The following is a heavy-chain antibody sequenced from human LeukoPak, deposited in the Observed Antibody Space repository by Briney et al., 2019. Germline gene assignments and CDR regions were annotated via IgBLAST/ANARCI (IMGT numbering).Heavy chain of an antibody. D-gene: IGHD6-13*01. Sequence: GASVKVSCKASGYTFTSYGISWVRQAPGQGLEWTGWTSAYNGNTNYAQKLQGRVTMTTDTSTSTAYMELRSLRSDDTAVYYCAREGLGSWDYYYYGMDVWGQGTTVTVSS. V-gene: IGHV1-18*01. CDR3: AREGLGSWDYYYYGMDV. CDR2: TSAYNGNT. J-gene: IGHJ6*02. CDR1: GYTFTSYG.